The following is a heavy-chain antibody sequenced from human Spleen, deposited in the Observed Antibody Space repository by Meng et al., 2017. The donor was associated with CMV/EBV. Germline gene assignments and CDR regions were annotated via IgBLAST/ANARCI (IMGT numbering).Heavy chain of an antibody. CDR1: GFTFSSYA. D-gene: IGHD3-3*01. V-gene: IGHV3-64*02. CDR3: AKDRGDFWSGFDY. CDR2: IISNGGST. Sequence: GESLKISCAASGFTFSSYAMSWVRQAPGKGLEYVSAIISNGGSTYYADSVKGRFTISRDNSKNTLYLQMGSLRAEDMAVYYCAKDRGDFWSGFDYWGQGTLVTVSS. J-gene: IGHJ4*02.